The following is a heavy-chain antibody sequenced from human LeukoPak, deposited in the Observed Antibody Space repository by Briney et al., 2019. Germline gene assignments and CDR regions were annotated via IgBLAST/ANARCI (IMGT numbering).Heavy chain of an antibody. Sequence: GGSLRLSGAASGFTFSNYAMHWVRQAPGKGLEWVATISDAARNQYYAASVKSRFSISRDNSKNTLFLQMNSLRPEDTAVYYCARSTGDFDHWGQGTLVTVSS. J-gene: IGHJ4*02. D-gene: IGHD3-9*01. CDR3: ARSTGDFDH. CDR1: GFTFSNYA. V-gene: IGHV3-30*04. CDR2: ISDAARNQ.